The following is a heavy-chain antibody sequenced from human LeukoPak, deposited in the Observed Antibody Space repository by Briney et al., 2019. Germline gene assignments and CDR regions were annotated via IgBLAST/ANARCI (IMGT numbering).Heavy chain of an antibody. Sequence: GGSLRLSCAASGFTSSSYAMSWVRQAPGKGLEWVSAISGSGDSTYYADSVKGRFTVSRDNSKNTLFLQMNSLRAEDTAVYYCAKDGGLWVSAHWGDSWGRGTLVTVSS. CDR2: ISGSGDST. V-gene: IGHV3-23*01. D-gene: IGHD7-27*01. J-gene: IGHJ4*02. CDR3: AKDGGLWVSAHWGDS. CDR1: GFTSSSYA.